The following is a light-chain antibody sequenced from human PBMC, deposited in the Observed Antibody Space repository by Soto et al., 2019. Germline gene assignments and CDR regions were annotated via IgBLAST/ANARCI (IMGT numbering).Light chain of an antibody. Sequence: EIVLTQSPGTLSLSPGERATLSCRASQIVRTRYLAWYQQKPGPGQRLLIYGASSMATGIPDRFSGSGSGTDFTLTISRLEAEDFAVYYCQQYGSSPITLGQGTRLEI. V-gene: IGKV3-20*01. CDR1: QIVRTRY. CDR2: GAS. CDR3: QQYGSSPIT. J-gene: IGKJ5*01.